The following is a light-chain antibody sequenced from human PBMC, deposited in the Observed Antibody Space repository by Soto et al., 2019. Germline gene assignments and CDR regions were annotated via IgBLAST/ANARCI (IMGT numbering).Light chain of an antibody. CDR3: QQSYSTVYT. CDR2: AAS. Sequence: DIQMTQSPSSLSASVGHRVTITCRASQSISSYLNWYQQKPGKAPKLLIYAASSLQSGVPSRFSGSGSGTDFTLTISSLQPEDFATYYCQQSYSTVYTFGQGTKVDIK. V-gene: IGKV1-39*01. CDR1: QSISSY. J-gene: IGKJ2*01.